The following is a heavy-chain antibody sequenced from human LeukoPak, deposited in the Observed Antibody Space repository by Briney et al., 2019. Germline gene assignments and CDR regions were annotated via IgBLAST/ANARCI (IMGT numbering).Heavy chain of an antibody. CDR1: GYTFTGYY. V-gene: IGHV1-2*02. CDR3: AREKGYYYDSSGDYAMDY. Sequence: ASVKVSCKASGYTFTGYYMHWVRQAPGQGLEWMGWINPNSGGTSYAQKFQGRVTMTRDTSISTAYMELSRLRSDDTAVYYCAREKGYYYDSSGDYAMDYWGQGTLVTVSS. J-gene: IGHJ4*02. D-gene: IGHD3-22*01. CDR2: INPNSGGT.